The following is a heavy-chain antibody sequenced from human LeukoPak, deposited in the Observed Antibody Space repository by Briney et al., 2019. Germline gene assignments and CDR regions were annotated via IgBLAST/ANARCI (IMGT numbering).Heavy chain of an antibody. CDR1: GGSFSGYY. D-gene: IGHD3-22*01. V-gene: IGHV4-34*01. CDR2: INHSGTT. Sequence: SETLSLTCAVYGGSFSGYYWSWIRQPPGKGLEWIGEINHSGTTHSNPSVKSRVTISIDKSKNQFFLNLSSVTAADTAVYYCAGLVGRYSSGLYYYYFDYWGQGTLVTVSS. CDR3: AGLVGRYSSGLYYYYFDY. J-gene: IGHJ4*02.